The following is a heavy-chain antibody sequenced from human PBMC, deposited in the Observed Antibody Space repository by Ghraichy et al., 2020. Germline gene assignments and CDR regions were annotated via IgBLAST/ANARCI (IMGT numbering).Heavy chain of an antibody. J-gene: IGHJ2*01. Sequence: SETLSLTCTVSGGSISSYYWSWIRQPPGKGLEWIGYIYYSGSTNYNPSLKSRVTISVDTSKNQFSLKLSSVTAADTAVYYCARLAWWSRGWLNQDWYFDLWGRGTLVTVSS. V-gene: IGHV4-59*01. D-gene: IGHD6-19*01. CDR3: ARLAWWSRGWLNQDWYFDL. CDR1: GGSISSYY. CDR2: IYYSGST.